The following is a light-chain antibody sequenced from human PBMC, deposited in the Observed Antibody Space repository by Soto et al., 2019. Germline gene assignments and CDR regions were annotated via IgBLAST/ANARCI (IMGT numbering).Light chain of an antibody. CDR2: GVS. CDR1: STDFGDDKY. Sequence: QSVLTQPASVSGSPGQSITMSCTGSSTDFGDDKYVSWYQQQPGKGPNLLIYGVSNRPSGVSNRFSGSKSGNTASLTISGLQLEDEADYYCAAWDDSLNASVFGGGTKVTVL. J-gene: IGLJ1*01. V-gene: IGLV2-14*01. CDR3: AAWDDSLNASV.